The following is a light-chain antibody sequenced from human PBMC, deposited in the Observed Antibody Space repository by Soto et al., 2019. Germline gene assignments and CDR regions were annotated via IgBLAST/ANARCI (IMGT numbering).Light chain of an antibody. CDR1: GTYFVNFNY. Sequence: QSALTQPASVSGSPGQSITISCTAAGTYFVNFNYVSWYQHHPGRVPKLIIYEVINRPSGVSNRFSGSKSGSAASLTISGLQTEDEAHYYCFSFTTRNNLVLFGGGTKLTVL. V-gene: IGLV2-14*01. CDR2: EVI. J-gene: IGLJ2*01. CDR3: FSFTTRNNLVL.